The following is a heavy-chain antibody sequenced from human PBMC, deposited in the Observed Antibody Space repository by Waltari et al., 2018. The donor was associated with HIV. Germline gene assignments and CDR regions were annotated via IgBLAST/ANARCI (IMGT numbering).Heavy chain of an antibody. CDR2: IYYSGST. J-gene: IGHJ4*02. CDR1: GGSISSSGYY. Sequence: QVQLQESGPGLVKPSQTLSLTSTVSGGSISSSGYYWSWTRQHPGKGLEWIGYIYYSGSTYYNPSLKSRLTISVDTSKNQFSLKLNSVTAADTAVYYCARGWLSRGYYLWGQGTLVTVSS. V-gene: IGHV4-31*03. D-gene: IGHD3-22*01. CDR3: ARGWLSRGYYL.